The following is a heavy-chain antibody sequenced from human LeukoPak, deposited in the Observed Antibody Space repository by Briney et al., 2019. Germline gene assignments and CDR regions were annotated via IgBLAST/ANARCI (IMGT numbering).Heavy chain of an antibody. V-gene: IGHV3-74*01. J-gene: IGHJ4*02. Sequence: GGSLRLSCAVSGITLRNSWMHWVRQAPGKGLVWVSRINNEGITSYADSVRGRFTISRDDAKNTLFLQMNSLRAEDTAVYYCGTVFDYWGQGALVIVSS. CDR3: GTVFDY. CDR1: GITLRNSW. CDR2: INNEGIT.